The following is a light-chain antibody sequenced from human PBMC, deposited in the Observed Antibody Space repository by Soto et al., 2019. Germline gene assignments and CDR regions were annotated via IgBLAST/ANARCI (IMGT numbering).Light chain of an antibody. CDR2: GVF. CDR3: QHYGHPQWT. J-gene: IGKJ1*01. Sequence: EIVLTQSPATLSLSPGDRATLSCRASQRDYDGYLAWYQQRPGQPPILLIYGVFRRANGIPERFSGSGSGTDFTLTITPLEPDDFAVYYCQHYGHPQWTFGQGTKVEVK. V-gene: IGKV3-20*01. CDR1: QRDYDGY.